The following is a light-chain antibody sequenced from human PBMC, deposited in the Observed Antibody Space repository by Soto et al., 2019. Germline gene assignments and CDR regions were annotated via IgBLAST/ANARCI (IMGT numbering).Light chain of an antibody. CDR2: GGS. CDR1: SSNIGAGYD. CDR3: QSSDRSQRGTV. J-gene: IGLJ1*01. Sequence: QSVLAQPPSVSGAPGQRVTISCTGSSSNIGAGYDVHWYQQQPGTAPKLLIYGGSSRPSGVPDRFSGSKSGTSASLAITGLQAEDEADYYCQSSDRSQRGTVFGTGT. V-gene: IGLV1-40*01.